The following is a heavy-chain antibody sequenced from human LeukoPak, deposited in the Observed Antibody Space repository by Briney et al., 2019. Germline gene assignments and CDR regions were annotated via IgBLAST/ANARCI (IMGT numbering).Heavy chain of an antibody. D-gene: IGHD2-21*02. V-gene: IGHV3-9*01. J-gene: IGHJ3*02. CDR1: GFTFDDYA. CDR3: AKDISGGDDAFDI. Sequence: GGSLRLSCAASGFTFDDYAMHWVRQAPGKGLEWVSGISWNSGSIGYADSVKGRFTISRDNAKNSLYLQMNSLRAEDTALYYCAKDISGGDDAFDIWGQGTMATVSS. CDR2: ISWNSGSI.